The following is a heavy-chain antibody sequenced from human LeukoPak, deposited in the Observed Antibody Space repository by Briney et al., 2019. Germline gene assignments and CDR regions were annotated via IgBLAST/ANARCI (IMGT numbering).Heavy chain of an antibody. J-gene: IGHJ4*02. CDR3: TRSDCSSGRCPGFDN. V-gene: IGHV6-1*01. D-gene: IGHD6-19*01. CDR1: GDSVSSNSAA. Sequence: SQTLSLTCGISGDSVSSNSAAWNWIRQSPSRGLEWLGRTYYRSKWFINHAPFVKSRIIINPDTPKNQVSLQLNSVTPEDTAVYYCTRSDCSSGRCPGFDNWGQGTLVTVSS. CDR2: TYYRSKWFI.